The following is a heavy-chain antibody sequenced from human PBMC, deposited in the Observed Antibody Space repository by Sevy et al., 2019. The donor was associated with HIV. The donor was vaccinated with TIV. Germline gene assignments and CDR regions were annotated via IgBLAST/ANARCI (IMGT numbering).Heavy chain of an antibody. V-gene: IGHV4-61*05. CDR1: GGSISSSNYF. CDR3: ARWGYSNSLDY. Sequence: SETLSLTCIVSGGSISSSNYFWGWIRQPPGKGLEWIGYIYYSGSTNYNPSLKSRVTISVDTSKNQFSLKLSSVTAADTAVYYCARWGYSNSLDYWGQGTLVTVSS. D-gene: IGHD4-4*01. J-gene: IGHJ4*02. CDR2: IYYSGST.